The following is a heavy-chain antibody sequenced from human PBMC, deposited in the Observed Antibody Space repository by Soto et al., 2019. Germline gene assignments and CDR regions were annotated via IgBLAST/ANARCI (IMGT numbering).Heavy chain of an antibody. CDR2: INPDGTLK. CDR3: ARWESGDWYLGI. CDR1: GFALSGYW. J-gene: IGHJ4*02. V-gene: IGHV3-7*03. D-gene: IGHD2-21*02. Sequence: GGSLRLSCAASGFALSGYWMTWVRQAPGKGLEWVASINPDGTLKYYVDSVKGRFTISRDNADNSLFLQMISLRVEDTAVYYCARWESGDWYLGIWGQGTLVTVSS.